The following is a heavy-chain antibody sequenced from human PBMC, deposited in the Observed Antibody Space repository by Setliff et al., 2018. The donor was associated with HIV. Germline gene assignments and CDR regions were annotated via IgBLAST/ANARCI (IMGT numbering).Heavy chain of an antibody. CDR2: IKSKTDGGTT. CDR3: ARGRLLWSGSYYYYYMDV. Sequence: PGGSLRLSCAASGFTFSSAWINWLRQAPGKGLEWVGRIKSKTDGGTTDYAAPVKGRFTISRDDSKNSLYLQMNSLKTEDTAVYYCARGRLLWSGSYYYYYMDVWGKGTTVTVSS. J-gene: IGHJ6*03. D-gene: IGHD3-10*01. CDR1: GFTFSSAW. V-gene: IGHV3-15*01.